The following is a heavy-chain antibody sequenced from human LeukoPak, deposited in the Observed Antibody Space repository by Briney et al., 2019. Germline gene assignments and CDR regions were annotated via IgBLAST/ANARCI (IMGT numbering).Heavy chain of an antibody. CDR1: GFTFSSYG. CDR2: ISYDGSNK. V-gene: IGHV3-30*18. CDR3: AKVPYGDYVFAFDY. D-gene: IGHD4-17*01. J-gene: IGHJ4*02. Sequence: RGSLRLSCAASGFTFSSYGMHWVRQAPGKGLEWVAVISYDGSNKYYADSVKGRFTISRDNSKNTLYLQMNSLRAEDTAVYYCAKVPYGDYVFAFDYWGQGTLVTVSS.